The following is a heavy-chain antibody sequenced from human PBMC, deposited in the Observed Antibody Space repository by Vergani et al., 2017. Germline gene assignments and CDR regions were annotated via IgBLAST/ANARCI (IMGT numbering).Heavy chain of an antibody. CDR3: AKSDYSSGWYFGVAY. CDR2: ISYDGSNK. V-gene: IGHV3-30*18. Sequence: QVQLVESGGGVVQPGRSLRLSCAASGYTFSSYGMHWVRQAPGKGLEWVAVISYDGSNKYYADSVKGRFTISRDNSKNTLYLQMNSLRAEDTAVYYCAKSDYSSGWYFGVAYWGQGTLVTVSS. CDR1: GYTFSSYG. J-gene: IGHJ4*02. D-gene: IGHD6-19*01.